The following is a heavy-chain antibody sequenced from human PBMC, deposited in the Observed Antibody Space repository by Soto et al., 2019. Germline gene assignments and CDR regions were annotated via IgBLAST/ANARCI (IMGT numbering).Heavy chain of an antibody. Sequence: ASVKVSCKASGCTFTGYYMHWVRQAPGQGLEWMGWINPNSGGTNYAQKFQGRVTMTRDTSISTAYMELSRLRSDDTAVYYCARALRTYYDFWSGFFGWGQGTLVTVSS. V-gene: IGHV1-2*02. J-gene: IGHJ4*02. CDR1: GCTFTGYY. CDR3: ARALRTYYDFWSGFFG. CDR2: INPNSGGT. D-gene: IGHD3-3*01.